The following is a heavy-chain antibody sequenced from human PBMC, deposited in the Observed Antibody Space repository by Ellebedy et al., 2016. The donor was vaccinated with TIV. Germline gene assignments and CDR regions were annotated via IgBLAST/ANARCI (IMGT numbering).Heavy chain of an antibody. V-gene: IGHV1-18*04. CDR1: GFIFSNYF. J-gene: IGHJ5*02. Sequence: ASVKVSCKTSGFIFSNYFFSWVRQAPGEGLPYMGWFYAKSGRPSSVPKFEGRVTMTTDPSTATVYMELRSLTSDDTAIYYCTRDSDAPCAPWGQGTLVSVSS. CDR2: FYAKSGRP. CDR3: TRDSDAPCAP.